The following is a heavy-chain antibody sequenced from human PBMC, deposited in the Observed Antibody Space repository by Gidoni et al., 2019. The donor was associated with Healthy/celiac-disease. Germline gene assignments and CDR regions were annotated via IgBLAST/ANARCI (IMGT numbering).Heavy chain of an antibody. Sequence: SCAASGFTFSSYGMHWVRQAPGKGLEWVAVIWYDGSNKYYADAVKGRFTISRDNSKNTLYLQMNSLRAEDTAVYYCARDLADPGVLRFLEWSYYGMDVWGQGTTVTVSS. J-gene: IGHJ6*02. CDR3: ARDLADPGVLRFLEWSYYGMDV. D-gene: IGHD3-3*01. V-gene: IGHV3-33*01. CDR2: IWYDGSNK. CDR1: GFTFSSYG.